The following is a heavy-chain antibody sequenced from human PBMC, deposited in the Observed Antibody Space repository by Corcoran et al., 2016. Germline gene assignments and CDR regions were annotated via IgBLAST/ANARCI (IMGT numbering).Heavy chain of an antibody. CDR3: AGARDHYCAGGDDDAFDI. CDR1: GYTFMNYG. D-gene: IGHD3-10*01. V-gene: IGHV1-18*01. CDR2: ISGYNGNT. J-gene: IGHJ3*02. Sequence: QVQLVQSGAEVKKPGASVKVSCKASGYTFMNYGISWVRQAPGQGLEWMAWISGYNGNTNYEQKFQGRVTMTTDTSTSTAHMELRSLRSDATAVYYCAGARDHYCAGGDDDAFDIWGQGTMVTVSS.